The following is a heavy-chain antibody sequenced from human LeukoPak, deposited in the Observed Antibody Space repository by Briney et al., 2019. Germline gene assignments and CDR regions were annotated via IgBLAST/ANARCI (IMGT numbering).Heavy chain of an antibody. CDR2: INPNSGGT. CDR1: GYTFTGYY. Sequence: ASLKVSCEASGYTFTGYYMNWVRQAPGQGLEWMGWINPNSGGTNYAQTLQGRVTMTRDTSISTAYMELSRLRSDDTAVYYCARELVDTAPHWGQGTMVTVSS. D-gene: IGHD5-18*01. V-gene: IGHV1-2*02. CDR3: ARELVDTAPH. J-gene: IGHJ3*01.